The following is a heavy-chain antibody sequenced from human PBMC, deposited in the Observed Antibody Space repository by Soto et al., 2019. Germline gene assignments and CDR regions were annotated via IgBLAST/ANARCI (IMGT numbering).Heavy chain of an antibody. J-gene: IGHJ6*02. V-gene: IGHV4-34*01. D-gene: IGHD6-13*01. CDR2: INHSGST. CDR1: GGSFSGYY. Sequence: NPSETLSLTCAVYGGSFSGYYWSWIRQPPGKGLEWIGEINHSGSTNYNPSLKSRVTISVDTSKNQFSLKLSSVTAADTAVYYCARGYSSSWLDYYYGMDVWGQGTTVTVSS. CDR3: ARGYSSSWLDYYYGMDV.